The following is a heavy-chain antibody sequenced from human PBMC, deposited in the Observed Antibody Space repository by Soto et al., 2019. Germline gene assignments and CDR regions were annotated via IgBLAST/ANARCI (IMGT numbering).Heavy chain of an antibody. Sequence: QVQLQQWGAGLLKPSETLSLTCAVYGGSFSGYYWSWIRQPPGKGLEWIGEINHSGSTNYNPSLKSRVTISVDTSKNQFSLKLSSVTAADTAVYYCARAPQLTMRYCSGGSCYRNDYWGQGTLVTVSS. CDR1: GGSFSGYY. CDR2: INHSGST. J-gene: IGHJ4*02. V-gene: IGHV4-34*01. CDR3: ARAPQLTMRYCSGGSCYRNDY. D-gene: IGHD2-15*01.